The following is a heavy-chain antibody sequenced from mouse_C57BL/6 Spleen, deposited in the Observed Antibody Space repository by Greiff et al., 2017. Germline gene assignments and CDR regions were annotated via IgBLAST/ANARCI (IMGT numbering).Heavy chain of an antibody. J-gene: IGHJ3*01. CDR1: GYTFTSYW. CDR3: ARDYGSRRAFFAY. Sequence: VQLQQPGAELVMPGASVKLSCKASGYTFTSYWMHWVKQRPGQGLEWIGEIDPSDSYTNYNQKFKGKSTLTVDKSSSTAYMQLSSLTSEDSAVYYCARDYGSRRAFFAYWGQGTLVTASA. D-gene: IGHD1-1*01. CDR2: IDPSDSYT. V-gene: IGHV1-69*01.